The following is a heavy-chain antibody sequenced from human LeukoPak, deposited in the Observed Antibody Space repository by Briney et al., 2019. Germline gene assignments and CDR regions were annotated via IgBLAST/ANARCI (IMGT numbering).Heavy chain of an antibody. CDR1: GFTFSSYA. CDR2: ISYDGSNK. V-gene: IGHV3-30*04. J-gene: IGHJ5*02. Sequence: GRSLRLSCAASGFTFSSYAMHWVRQAPGKGLEWVAVISYDGSNKYYADSVKGRFTISRDNAKNTLYLQMNSLRVEDTAVYYCARGGVTGFDPWGQGTLVTVSS. D-gene: IGHD4-23*01. CDR3: ARGGVTGFDP.